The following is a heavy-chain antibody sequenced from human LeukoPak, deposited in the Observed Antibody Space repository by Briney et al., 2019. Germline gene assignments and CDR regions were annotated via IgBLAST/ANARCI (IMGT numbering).Heavy chain of an antibody. CDR1: GYSISSGYY. D-gene: IGHD2-15*01. CDR2: IHYSGST. J-gene: IGHJ6*03. V-gene: IGHV4-38-2*02. Sequence: SSETLSLTCTVSGYSISSGYYWGWIRQPPGKGLEWIGSIHYSGSTYYNPSLQSRVTISIDTSKNQFSLKLRFVTAADTAVYYCARVRCSGGSCPYYYYYYYMDVWGKGTTVTVSS. CDR3: ARVRCSGGSCPYYYYYYYMDV.